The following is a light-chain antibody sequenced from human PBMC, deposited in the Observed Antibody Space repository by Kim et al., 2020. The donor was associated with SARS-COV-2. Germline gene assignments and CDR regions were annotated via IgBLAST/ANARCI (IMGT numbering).Light chain of an antibody. CDR3: LQYDTYWT. V-gene: IGKV1-5*03. CDR1: QTIGSW. CDR2: RAS. J-gene: IGKJ1*01. Sequence: DIQMTQSPSTLSASVGDRVTFTCRASQTIGSWLAWYQQRPGKAPKLLIFRASSLESGVPSRFSGSGSGTEFTLTISGLQPDDFATYYCLQYDTYWTFGQGTKVDIK.